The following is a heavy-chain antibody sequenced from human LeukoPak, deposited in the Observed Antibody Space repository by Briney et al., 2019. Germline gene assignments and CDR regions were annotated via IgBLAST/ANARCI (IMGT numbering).Heavy chain of an antibody. CDR3: AREESGGYFDY. CDR1: GYTFTSYG. V-gene: IGHV1-18*01. J-gene: IGHJ4*02. CDR2: ISTYNGNT. D-gene: IGHD2-8*02. Sequence: ASVKVSCKASGYTFTSYGISWVRQAPGQGLEWVGWISTYNGNTNYAQKLQGRVTMTRDTSTTTVYMELSSLRSEDTAVYYCAREESGGYFDYWGQGTLVTVSS.